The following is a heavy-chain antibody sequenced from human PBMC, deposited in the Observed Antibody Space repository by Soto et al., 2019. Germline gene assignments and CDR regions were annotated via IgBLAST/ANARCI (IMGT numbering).Heavy chain of an antibody. CDR3: AREMATMKFDY. CDR2: IHYSGSA. V-gene: IGHV4-30-4*01. J-gene: IGHJ4*02. Sequence: SETLSLTCTVSGGSISSGDYHWTWIRQPPGKGLEWIGYIHYSGSAYYNPSLKSRVTISVDTSKKQFSLRLSSVTAADTAVYYCAREMATMKFDYWGQGALVTVSS. CDR1: GGSISSGDYH.